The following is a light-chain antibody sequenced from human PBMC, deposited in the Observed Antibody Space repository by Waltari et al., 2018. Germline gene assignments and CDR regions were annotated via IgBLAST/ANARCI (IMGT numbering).Light chain of an antibody. CDR2: DAP. CDR1: EAINKW. CDR3: QQYNRFSP. J-gene: IGKJ1*01. Sequence: DTQLSQFPSTLAASVGDRVTITCRAREAINKWLAWYQQKPGKAPKVLICDAPTLQSGVPSWFSGSGSGTEFTLTIDSLQPDDFATYYCQQYNRFSPFGQGTNVEVK. V-gene: IGKV1-5*01.